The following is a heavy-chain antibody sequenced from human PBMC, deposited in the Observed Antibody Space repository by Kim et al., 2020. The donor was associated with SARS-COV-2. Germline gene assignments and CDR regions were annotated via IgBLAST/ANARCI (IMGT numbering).Heavy chain of an antibody. D-gene: IGHD3-3*01. CDR1: GFTFSSYG. V-gene: IGHV3-30*18. J-gene: IGHJ6*02. Sequence: GGSLRLSCAASGFTFSSYGMHWVRQAPGKGLEWVAVISYDGSNKYYADSVKGRFTISRDNSKNTLYLQMNSLRAEDTAVYYCAKDLLEWFFANYYYYGMDVWGQGTTVTVS. CDR2: ISYDGSNK. CDR3: AKDLLEWFFANYYYYGMDV.